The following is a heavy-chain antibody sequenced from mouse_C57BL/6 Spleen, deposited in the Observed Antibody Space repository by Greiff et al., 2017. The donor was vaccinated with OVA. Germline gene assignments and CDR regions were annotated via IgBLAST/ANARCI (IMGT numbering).Heavy chain of an antibody. J-gene: IGHJ2*01. D-gene: IGHD4-1*01. CDR3: ARETVDY. Sequence: EVQVVESGGGLVKPGGSLKLSCAASGFTFSDYGMHWVRQAPEKGLEWVAYISRGSSTIYYADTVKGRFTISRDNAKNTLFLQMTSRGSEDTAMYYCARETVDYWGQGTTLTVSS. CDR1: GFTFSDYG. CDR2: ISRGSSTI. V-gene: IGHV5-17*01.